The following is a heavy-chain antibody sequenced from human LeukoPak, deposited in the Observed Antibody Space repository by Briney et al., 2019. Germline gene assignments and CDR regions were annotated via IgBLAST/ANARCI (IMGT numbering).Heavy chain of an antibody. D-gene: IGHD3-16*01. V-gene: IGHV4-34*01. CDR2: INHGGTP. J-gene: IGHJ4*02. Sequence: SETLSLTCAVYGGPFSGFYWSWIHQPPGKGLEWIGEINHGGTPNYNTSLKSRVTISVDTSKNQFSLRLTSLTAANTAVYYCARGGGPPAYYFDFWGQGIQVTVCS. CDR3: ARGGGPPAYYFDF. CDR1: GGPFSGFY.